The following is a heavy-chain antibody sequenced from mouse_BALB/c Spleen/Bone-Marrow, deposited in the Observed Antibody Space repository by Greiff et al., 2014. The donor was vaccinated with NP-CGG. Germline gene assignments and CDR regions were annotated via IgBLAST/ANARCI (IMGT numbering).Heavy chain of an antibody. Sequence: SGAALVRPGASVKLSCKASGYTFTSYWMNWVKQRPEQGLEWIGRIDPYDSETHYNRKFKDKAILTVDKSSSTAYMQLSSLTSEDSAVYYGARGGYGNYGRFAYWGQGTLVTVSA. CDR2: IDPYDSET. CDR3: ARGGYGNYGRFAY. J-gene: IGHJ3*01. CDR1: GYTFTSYW. D-gene: IGHD2-10*02. V-gene: IGHV1-74*04.